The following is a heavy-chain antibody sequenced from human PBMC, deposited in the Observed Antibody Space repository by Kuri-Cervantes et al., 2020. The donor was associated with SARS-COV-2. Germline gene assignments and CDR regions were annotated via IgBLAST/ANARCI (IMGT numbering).Heavy chain of an antibody. J-gene: IGHJ4*02. D-gene: IGHD2-2*01. V-gene: IGHV5-51*01. CDR3: ARVIPASLGGGYFDY. CDR2: IYPYDSDI. Sequence: ASVKVSCKTSGFSFSSYWIAWVRQMPGKGLEWMGFIYPYDSDIRYSPSFQGQVTISADKAISTAYLQWSSLKASDTAMYYCARVIPASLGGGYFDYWGQGTLVTVSS. CDR1: GFSFSSYW.